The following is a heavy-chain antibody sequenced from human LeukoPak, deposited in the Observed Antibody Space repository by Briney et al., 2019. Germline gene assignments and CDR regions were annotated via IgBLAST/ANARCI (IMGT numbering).Heavy chain of an antibody. CDR2: IYYSGST. D-gene: IGHD3-10*01. Sequence: SETLSLTCTVSGGSIGSYYWSWIRQPPGKGLEWIGYIYYSGSTNYNPSLKSRVTISVDTSKNQLSLKLSSVTAADTAVYYCARDISYYYGSGSPKYYGMDVWGQGTTVTVSS. J-gene: IGHJ6*02. V-gene: IGHV4-59*01. CDR1: GGSIGSYY. CDR3: ARDISYYYGSGSPKYYGMDV.